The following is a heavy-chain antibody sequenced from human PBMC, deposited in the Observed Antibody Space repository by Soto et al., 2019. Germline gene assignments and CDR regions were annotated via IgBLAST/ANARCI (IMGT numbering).Heavy chain of an antibody. CDR1: GGSISSGDYY. CDR2: IHHSGSA. D-gene: IGHD6-13*01. J-gene: IGHJ4*02. Sequence: PSETLSLTCAVSGGSISSGDYYWSWIRQPPGKGLEWIGEIHHSGSANYMPSLKSRVTISLDKSRNQFSLNLSSVTAADTAVYYCASKDRTSWYYFDCWGQGTLVTVSS. CDR3: ASKDRTSWYYFDC. V-gene: IGHV4-30-2*01.